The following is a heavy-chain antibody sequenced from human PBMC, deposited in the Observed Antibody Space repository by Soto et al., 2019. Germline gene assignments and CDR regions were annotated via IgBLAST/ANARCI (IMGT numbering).Heavy chain of an antibody. V-gene: IGHV4-39*01. CDR3: ARLPSGPDSGWDWDFDY. J-gene: IGHJ4*02. D-gene: IGHD6-19*01. CDR1: GGSISSRSYH. Sequence: QVQLQESGPGLVKPSETLSLTCTVSGGSISSRSYHWAWIRQPPGKALEWIGNLYYTGATYYNPFLNSRVTMSIDTSQNQFSLKLSSVASADTAGYFCARLPSGPDSGWDWDFDYWCQGTLDTV. CDR2: LYYTGAT.